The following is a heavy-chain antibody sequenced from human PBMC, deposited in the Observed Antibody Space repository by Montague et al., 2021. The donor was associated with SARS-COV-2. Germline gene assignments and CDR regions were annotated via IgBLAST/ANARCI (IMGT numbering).Heavy chain of an antibody. CDR3: AKDNQWGFYYMDV. V-gene: IGHV3-9*01. Sequence: SLRLSFSASGFTFGDYAMHWVRQAPGKGLEWVSGISWNSGSIGYADSVNGRFTISKDNAKNSLYLQMNSLRAEDTALYYCAKDNQWGFYYMDVWGKGNTVTDSS. D-gene: IGHD1-26*01. J-gene: IGHJ6*03. CDR1: GFTFGDYA. CDR2: ISWNSGSI.